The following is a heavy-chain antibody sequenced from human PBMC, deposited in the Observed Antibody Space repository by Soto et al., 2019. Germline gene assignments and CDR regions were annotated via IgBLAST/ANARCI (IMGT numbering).Heavy chain of an antibody. J-gene: IGHJ4*02. D-gene: IGHD6-6*01. CDR3: AGGIAARPLGY. CDR1: GGSFSGYY. V-gene: IGHV4-34*01. CDR2: INHSGST. Sequence: PSETLSLTCAVYGGSFSGYYWTWIRQPPGTGLEWIGEINHSGSTYYNPSLKSRVTISVDRSKNQFSLKLSSVTAADTAVYYCAGGIAARPLGYWGQGTLVTVSS.